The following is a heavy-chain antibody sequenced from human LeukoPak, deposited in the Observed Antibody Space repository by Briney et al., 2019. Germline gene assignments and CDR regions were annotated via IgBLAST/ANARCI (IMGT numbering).Heavy chain of an antibody. Sequence: SETLSRTCAVSGYSISSGYYWGWMRQPPGKGLGWIGSIYHTGSTYYNPSLKSRVTISVDTSKNQFSLNLSSVTAADTAMYYCASSGIGRYYYYYMDVWGKGTTVTVSS. CDR1: GYSISSGYY. D-gene: IGHD5-12*01. CDR3: ASSGIGRYYYYYMDV. V-gene: IGHV4-38-2*01. J-gene: IGHJ6*03. CDR2: IYHTGST.